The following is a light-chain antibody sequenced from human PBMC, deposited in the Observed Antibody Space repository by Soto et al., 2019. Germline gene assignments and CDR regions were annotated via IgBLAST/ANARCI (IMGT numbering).Light chain of an antibody. CDR3: QQYAESPIT. CDR2: GAS. V-gene: IGKV3-20*01. J-gene: IGKJ5*01. Sequence: EIVMTQSPATLSVSPGERATLSCRASQSVSSNLAWYQQKPGQAPRLLIYGASSRATGIPDRFSGGGSGTDFTLTISRLEPEDIAVFYCQQYAESPITFGQGTRLEIK. CDR1: QSVSSN.